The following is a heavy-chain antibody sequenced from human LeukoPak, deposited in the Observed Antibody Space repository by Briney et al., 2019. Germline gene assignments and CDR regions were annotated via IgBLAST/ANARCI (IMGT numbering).Heavy chain of an antibody. V-gene: IGHV1-69*05. CDR2: IIPIFGTA. J-gene: IGHJ4*02. D-gene: IGHD6-19*01. CDR3: ARGSSGWLGVFDY. CDR1: GGTFSSYA. Sequence: SVKVSCKASGGTFSSYAISWVPQAPGQGLEWMGGIIPIFGTANYAQKFQGRVTITTDESTSTAYMELSSLRSEDTAVYYCARGSSGWLGVFDYWGQGTLVTVSS.